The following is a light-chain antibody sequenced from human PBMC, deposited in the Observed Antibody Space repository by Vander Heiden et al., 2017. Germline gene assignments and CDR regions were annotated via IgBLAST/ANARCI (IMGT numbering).Light chain of an antibody. CDR1: SRDVGNYNL. V-gene: IGLV2-23*02. CDR2: EVT. J-gene: IGLJ1*01. Sequence: QSALTQPASVSGSPGQSITISCSGTSRDVGNYNLVSWYQQHPGKAPKLMIYEVTKRPSGVSSRFSGSKSGNTASLTISGLQAEDEGDYYCCSSARSSTFVFGTGTKVTGL. CDR3: CSSARSSTFV.